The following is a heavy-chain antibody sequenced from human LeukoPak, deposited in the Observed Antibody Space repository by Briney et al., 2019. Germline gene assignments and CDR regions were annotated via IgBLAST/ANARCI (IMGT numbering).Heavy chain of an antibody. J-gene: IGHJ4*02. V-gene: IGHV3-15*01. Sequence: GGSLRLSCGASGFTFSDAWMTWVRQVPGQGLEWVGRIKSKTDGGTTDYAAPVKGRFTISRDDSKNTLYLQMNSLKTEDTAVYYCTITYYYDRSGYHYFDYWGQGTLVTVSS. CDR1: GFTFSDAW. D-gene: IGHD3-22*01. CDR3: TITYYYDRSGYHYFDY. CDR2: IKSKTDGGTT.